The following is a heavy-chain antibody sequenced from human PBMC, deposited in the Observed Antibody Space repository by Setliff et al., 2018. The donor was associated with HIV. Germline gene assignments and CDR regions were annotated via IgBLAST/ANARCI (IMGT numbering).Heavy chain of an antibody. CDR2: INPNSGGT. CDR3: ASTSSSGYIFFPGLPDY. CDR1: GYTFTGYY. Sequence: GASVKVSCKASGYTFTGYYMHWVRQAPGQGLEWMGWINPNSGGTDYAQKFQGRVTMTRDTSISTAYMELSGLRSEDTAVYYCASTSSSGYIFFPGLPDYWGQGTLVTVSS. V-gene: IGHV1-2*02. D-gene: IGHD3-22*01. J-gene: IGHJ4*02.